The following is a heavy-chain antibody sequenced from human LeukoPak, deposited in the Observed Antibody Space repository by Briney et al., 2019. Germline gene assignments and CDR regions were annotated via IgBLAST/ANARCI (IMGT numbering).Heavy chain of an antibody. J-gene: IGHJ4*02. D-gene: IGHD3-16*02. CDR1: GFTFSSYA. CDR2: ISYDGSNK. CDR3: AKDWGSYRFSYFDS. Sequence: GGSLRLSCAASGFTFSSYAMHWVRQAPGKGLEWVAVISYDGSNKYYADSVKGRFTISRDNAENSLYLQMNSLRAEDTALYYCAKDWGSYRFSYFDSWGQGTLVTVSS. V-gene: IGHV3-30-3*01.